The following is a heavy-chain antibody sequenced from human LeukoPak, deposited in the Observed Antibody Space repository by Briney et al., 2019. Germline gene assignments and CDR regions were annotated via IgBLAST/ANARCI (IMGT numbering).Heavy chain of an antibody. CDR3: AKQGAVRQDYYMDV. D-gene: IGHD3-16*01. J-gene: IGHJ6*03. CDR1: GGSFSSYA. Sequence: SVNVPCKASGGSFSSYAITWVRQATGQGLEWMGRIIPIFGTPTYAQKFQGRVTITADMGSNTAYLELTSLTSEDTARYFCAKQGAVRQDYYMDVWGNGTTVLVSS. V-gene: IGHV1-69*06. CDR2: IIPIFGTP.